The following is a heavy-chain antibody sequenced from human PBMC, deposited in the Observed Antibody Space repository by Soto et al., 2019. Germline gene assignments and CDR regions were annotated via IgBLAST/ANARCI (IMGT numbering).Heavy chain of an antibody. CDR2: IKSKTDGGTT. CDR3: TTDRVLRTGTNYYYYGMDV. CDR1: GFTFSNAW. J-gene: IGHJ6*02. D-gene: IGHD1-26*01. V-gene: IGHV3-15*01. Sequence: GSLRLSCAASGFTFSNAWMSWVRQAPGKGLEWVGRIKSKTDGGTTDYAAPVKGRFTISRDDPKNTLYLQMNSLKTEDTAVYYCTTDRVLRTGTNYYYYGMDVWGQGTTVTVSS.